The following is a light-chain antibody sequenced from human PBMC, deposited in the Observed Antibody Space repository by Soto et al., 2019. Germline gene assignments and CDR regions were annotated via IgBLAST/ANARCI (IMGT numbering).Light chain of an antibody. J-gene: IGKJ1*01. V-gene: IGKV3-20*01. Sequence: EIVLTQSPGTLSLSPGERGTLSCRASQSVSSNYLAWYQQKPSQAPRLLIYSAFSRATGIPDTFSGSGSGTDFSLTISRLEPADFVVYYCQYYGSSPWTFGQGTKVEIK. CDR2: SAF. CDR3: QYYGSSPWT. CDR1: QSVSSNY.